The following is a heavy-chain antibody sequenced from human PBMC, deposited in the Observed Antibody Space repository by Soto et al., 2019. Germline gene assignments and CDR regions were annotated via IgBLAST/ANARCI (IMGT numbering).Heavy chain of an antibody. CDR3: AISPGRGFYFHF. D-gene: IGHD3-10*01. V-gene: IGHV3-33*01. J-gene: IGHJ4*02. CDR1: GLTLSYYS. CDR2: IGYDGSEK. Sequence: QVQLVESGGGVIQPGRSLRLSCAESGLTLSYYSMHWVRQAPGKGLEWVSFIGYDGSEKQYADSVKGRFTISRDKSKKTLYLQMNSLRAEDTAVYHSAISPGRGFYFHFWGPGTLVTVSS.